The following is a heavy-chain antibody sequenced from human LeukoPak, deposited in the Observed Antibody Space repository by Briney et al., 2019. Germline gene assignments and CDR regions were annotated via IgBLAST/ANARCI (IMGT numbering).Heavy chain of an antibody. Sequence: GGSLRLSCAASGFTFSSYGMHWVRQAPGKGLEWVAVIWYDGSNKYYADSVKGRFTISRDNSENTLYLQMNSLRAEDTAVYYCARDGDSGYGRATWGQGTLVTVSS. V-gene: IGHV3-33*01. J-gene: IGHJ5*02. CDR1: GFTFSSYG. CDR3: ARDGDSGYGRAT. D-gene: IGHD5-12*01. CDR2: IWYDGSNK.